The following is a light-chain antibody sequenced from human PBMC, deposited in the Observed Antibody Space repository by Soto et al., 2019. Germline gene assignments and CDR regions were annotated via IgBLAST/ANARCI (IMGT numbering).Light chain of an antibody. V-gene: IGKV1-5*01. J-gene: IGKJ2*01. CDR2: DAS. Sequence: DIQMTQSPSTLSASVGDRVTITCRASQSINIWLAWYQQKAGKAPKLLIYDASTLENRVPLRFSGSGSGTEFTLTISGLQTDDLATYYGQQYNTYSYTFGKGIKREIK. CDR1: QSINIW. CDR3: QQYNTYSYT.